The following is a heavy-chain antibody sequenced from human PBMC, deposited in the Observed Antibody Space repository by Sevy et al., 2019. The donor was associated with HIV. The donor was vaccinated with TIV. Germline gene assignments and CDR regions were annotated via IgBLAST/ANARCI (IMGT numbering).Heavy chain of an antibody. CDR1: GGSISSGGYC. Sequence: SDTLSLTCTVSGGSISSGGYCWSWIRQHPGKGLEWIGYIYYSGSTYYNPSLKSRVTISVDTSKNQFSLKLSSVTAADTAMYYCARKYSSSSRYYYYGMDVWGQGTTVTVSS. J-gene: IGHJ6*02. CDR2: IYYSGST. CDR3: ARKYSSSSRYYYYGMDV. D-gene: IGHD6-6*01. V-gene: IGHV4-31*03.